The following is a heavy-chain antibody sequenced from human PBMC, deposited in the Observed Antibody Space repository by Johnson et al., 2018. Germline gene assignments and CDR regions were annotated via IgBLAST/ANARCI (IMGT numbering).Heavy chain of an antibody. Sequence: EVQLVESGGGLVQPGGSLRLSCAASGFTFSSYWMTWVRQAPGKGLEWVANIKQDGSQKNYVDSVKGRFTISRDNAKNSLYLQMNSLRAEDTAGYYWARETAVVVAATGYYYSYRDVWGKGTTVTVSS. CDR2: IKQDGSQK. CDR3: ARETAVVVAATGYYYSYRDV. J-gene: IGHJ6*03. D-gene: IGHD2-15*01. CDR1: GFTFSSYW. V-gene: IGHV3-7*01.